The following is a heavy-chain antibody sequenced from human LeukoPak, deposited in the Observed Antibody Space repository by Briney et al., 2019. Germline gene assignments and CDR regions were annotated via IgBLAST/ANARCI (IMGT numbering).Heavy chain of an antibody. J-gene: IGHJ5*02. CDR2: ISGTSSYM. V-gene: IGHV3-21*01. D-gene: IGHD3-10*01. CDR1: GFNFRDYS. Sequence: GGSLRLSCVAYGFNFRDYSMNWVRQAPGKGLDWVSGISGTSSYMYYGDSVKGRFTVSRDNAKNSLYLQMESLRVENTAVYYCARDLHYYGSGPWGQGTLVTVSS. CDR3: ARDLHYYGSGP.